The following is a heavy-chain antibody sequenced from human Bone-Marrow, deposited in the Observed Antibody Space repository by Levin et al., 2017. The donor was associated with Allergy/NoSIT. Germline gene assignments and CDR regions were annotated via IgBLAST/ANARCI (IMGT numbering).Heavy chain of an antibody. V-gene: IGHV3-13*01. CDR1: GFTFNSYD. CDR2: LGSAGDT. CDR3: VRSDEGGMDV. J-gene: IGHJ6*02. Sequence: GASVKVSCAASGFTFNSYDMHWVRHATGKGLEWVSSLGSAGDTYYPGSVKGRFTISRENAKNSVYLQMNSLRAGDTAVYYCVRSDEGGMDVWGQGTTVTVSS.